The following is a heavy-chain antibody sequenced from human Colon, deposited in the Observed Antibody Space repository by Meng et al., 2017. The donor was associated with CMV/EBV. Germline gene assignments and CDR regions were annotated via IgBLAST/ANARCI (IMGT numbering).Heavy chain of an antibody. CDR3: AREGRELVATIAL. D-gene: IGHD5-12*01. J-gene: IGHJ4*02. V-gene: IGHV3-21*01. CDR1: GFTFSSYN. CDR2: ISTSSSYI. Sequence: AASGFTFSSYNMTWVRQAPGKGLEWVSSISTSSSYISYADSVKGRFTISRDNAKNSLYLQMNSLRAEDTAVYYCAREGRELVATIALWGQGTLVTVSS.